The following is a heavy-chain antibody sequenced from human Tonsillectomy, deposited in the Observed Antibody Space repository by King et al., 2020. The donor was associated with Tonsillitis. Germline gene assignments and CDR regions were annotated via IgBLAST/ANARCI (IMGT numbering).Heavy chain of an antibody. CDR1: GGSISSGGYY. V-gene: IGHV4-31*03. J-gene: IGHJ3*02. CDR2: IYYSGST. D-gene: IGHD3-3*01. CDR3: ASIHGSRLRFLGWALAAFDI. Sequence: VQLQESGPGLVKPSQTLSLTCTVSGGSISSGGYYWSWIRQHPGKGLEWIGYIYYSGSTYYNPSLKSRVTISVDTSKNQFSLKLSSVTAADTAVYYCASIHGSRLRFLGWALAAFDIWGQGTMVTVSS.